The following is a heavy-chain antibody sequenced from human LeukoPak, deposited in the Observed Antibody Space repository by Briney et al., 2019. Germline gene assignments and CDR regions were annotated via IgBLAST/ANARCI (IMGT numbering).Heavy chain of an antibody. CDR1: GFTFSSYW. Sequence: PGGSLRLSCAASGFTFSSYWMHWVRQAPGKGLVWVSRINSDGSSTSYADSVKGRFTISRDNAKNTLCLQMNSLRAEDTAVYYCARGREVDWFDPWGQGTLVTVSS. CDR3: ARGREVDWFDP. J-gene: IGHJ5*02. V-gene: IGHV3-74*01. CDR2: INSDGSST. D-gene: IGHD1-26*01.